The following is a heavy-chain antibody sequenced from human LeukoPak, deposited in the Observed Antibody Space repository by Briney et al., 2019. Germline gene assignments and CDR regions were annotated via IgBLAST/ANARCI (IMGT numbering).Heavy chain of an antibody. V-gene: IGHV3-30*02. CDR3: AKDRQDIVVVPAAMPLAGPGYCDY. J-gene: IGHJ4*02. D-gene: IGHD2-2*01. CDR2: IRYDGSNK. Sequence: PGGSLRLSCAASGFTFSSYGMHWVRQAPGKGLEWVAFIRYDGSNKYYADSVKGRFTISRDSSKNTLYMQMNSLRAEDTAVYYCAKDRQDIVVVPAAMPLAGPGYCDYWGQGTLVTVSS. CDR1: GFTFSSYG.